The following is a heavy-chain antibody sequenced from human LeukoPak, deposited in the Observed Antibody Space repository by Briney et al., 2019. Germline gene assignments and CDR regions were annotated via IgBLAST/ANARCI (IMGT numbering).Heavy chain of an antibody. Sequence: GGSLRLSCAASGTTVSSSYMSWVRQAPGKGLEWISTIYSGGSTYYADSVKGRYTISRDNSKNTLYLQMNSLRAEDTAVYYCAKAGSGWGQGTLVTVSS. CDR1: GTTVSSSY. CDR3: AKAGSG. V-gene: IGHV3-66*01. D-gene: IGHD1-1*01. CDR2: IYSGGST. J-gene: IGHJ4*02.